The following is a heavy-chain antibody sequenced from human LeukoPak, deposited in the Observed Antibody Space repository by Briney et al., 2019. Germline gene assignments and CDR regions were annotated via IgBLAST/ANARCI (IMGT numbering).Heavy chain of an antibody. CDR2: INHSGST. J-gene: IGHJ2*01. CDR3: ARHHGHYDILTGYYTPGPPWYFDL. Sequence: PSETLSLTCAVYGGSFSGYYWSWIRQPPGKGLEWIGEINHSGSTNYNPSLKSRVTISVDTSKNQFSLKLSSVTAADTAVYYCARHHGHYDILTGYYTPGPPWYFDLWGRGTLVTVSS. D-gene: IGHD3-9*01. V-gene: IGHV4-34*01. CDR1: GGSFSGYY.